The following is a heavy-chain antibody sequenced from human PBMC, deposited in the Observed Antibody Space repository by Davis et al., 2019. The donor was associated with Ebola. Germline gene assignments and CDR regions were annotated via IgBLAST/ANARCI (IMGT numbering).Heavy chain of an antibody. J-gene: IGHJ6*02. Sequence: SETLSLTCTVSGGSISSSSYYWGWIRQPPGKGLEWIGSIYYSGSTNYNPSLKSRVTISVETSKNQFSLKLSSVTAADTAVYYCARQIYYYYYYGMDVWGQGTTVTVSS. CDR1: GGSISSSSYY. CDR2: IYYSGST. V-gene: IGHV4-39*01. D-gene: IGHD2-15*01. CDR3: ARQIYYYYYYGMDV.